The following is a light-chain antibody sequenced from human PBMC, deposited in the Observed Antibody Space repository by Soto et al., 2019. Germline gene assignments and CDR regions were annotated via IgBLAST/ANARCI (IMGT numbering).Light chain of an antibody. Sequence: ELVFTPSPGTLSLSPGQRPTLSCRASQSVRSSHLAWYQQMNGQAPRIXIYGASNRATGIPDRFSGSGYGTEFNLTISSLQPDDFATYYCQQYNSYSGTFGQGTKVDIK. CDR3: QQYNSYSGT. CDR1: QSVRSSH. V-gene: IGKV3-20*01. J-gene: IGKJ1*01. CDR2: GAS.